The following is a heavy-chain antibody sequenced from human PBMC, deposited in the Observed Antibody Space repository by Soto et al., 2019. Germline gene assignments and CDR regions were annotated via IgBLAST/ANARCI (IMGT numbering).Heavy chain of an antibody. CDR2: IIPIFGTA. CDR1: GGTFSSHA. V-gene: IGHV1-69*13. D-gene: IGHD3-22*01. J-gene: IGHJ6*02. CDR3: ARALYYYDSSGYYDYYGMDV. Sequence: SVKVSCKASGGTFSSHAISWVRQAPGQGLEWMGGIIPIFGTANYAQKFQGRVTITADESTSTAYMELSSLRSEDTAVYYCARALYYYDSSGYYDYYGMDVWGQGTTVTVSS.